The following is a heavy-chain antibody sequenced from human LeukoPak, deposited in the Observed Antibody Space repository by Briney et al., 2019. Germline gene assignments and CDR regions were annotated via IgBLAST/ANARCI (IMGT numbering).Heavy chain of an antibody. V-gene: IGHV4-59*08. J-gene: IGHJ4*02. CDR1: GGSISSYY. CDR2: IYYSGGT. CDR3: ARHSGSITKFDY. D-gene: IGHD2-21*01. Sequence: SETLSLTCTVSGGSISSYYWSWIRQPPGKGLEWIGYIYYSGGTNYNPSLKSRVTISVDTSKNQFSLKLSSVTAADTAVYYCARHSGSITKFDYWGQGTLVTVSS.